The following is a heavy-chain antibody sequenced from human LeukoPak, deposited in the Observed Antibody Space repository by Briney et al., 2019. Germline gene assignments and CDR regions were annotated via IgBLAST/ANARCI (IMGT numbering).Heavy chain of an antibody. CDR3: AEGGYNYFGY. V-gene: IGHV4-4*09. D-gene: IGHD5-24*01. CDR2: IYTSGST. Sequence: PSETLSLTCTVSGGSISSYYWSWIRQPPGKGLEWIWYIYTSGSTNYNPSLKSRVTISVDTSKNQFSLKLSSVTAADTAVYYCAEGGYNYFGYWGQGTLVSLSS. J-gene: IGHJ4*02. CDR1: GGSISSYY.